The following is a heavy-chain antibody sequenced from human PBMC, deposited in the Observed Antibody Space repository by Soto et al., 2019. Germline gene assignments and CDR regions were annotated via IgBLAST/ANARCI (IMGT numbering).Heavy chain of an antibody. D-gene: IGHD6-13*01. V-gene: IGHV1-69*12. CDR2: IIPIFGTA. CDR1: GGTFSSYA. CDR3: ARPRSGSSSWPDWFDP. J-gene: IGHJ5*02. Sequence: QVQLVQSGAEVKKPGSSVKVSCKASGGTFSSYAISWVRQAPGQGLEWMGGIIPIFGTANYAQKFQGRVTITADESTSTAYRGLSSLRSEDTAVYYCARPRSGSSSWPDWFDPWGQGTLVTVSS.